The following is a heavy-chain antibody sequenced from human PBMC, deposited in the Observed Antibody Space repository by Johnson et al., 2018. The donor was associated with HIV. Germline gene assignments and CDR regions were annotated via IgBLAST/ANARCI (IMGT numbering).Heavy chain of an antibody. J-gene: IGHJ3*02. CDR2: IKQDGSEK. V-gene: IGHV3-7*01. Sequence: VQLVESGGGLVQPGTSLRLSCAASGFTFSSYAMHWVRQAPGKGLEWVANIKQDGSEKYYVDSVKGRFTISRDNAKNSLYLQMNSLRAEDTAVYYCAKDPVGATWAFDIWGQGTMVTVSS. CDR3: AKDPVGATWAFDI. CDR1: GFTFSSYA. D-gene: IGHD1-26*01.